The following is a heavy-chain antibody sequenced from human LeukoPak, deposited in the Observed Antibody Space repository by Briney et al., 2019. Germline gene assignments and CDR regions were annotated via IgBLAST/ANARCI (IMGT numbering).Heavy chain of an antibody. Sequence: ASVKVSCKASGGTFSSYAISWVRQAPGQGLEWMGGIIPIFGTANYAQKLQGRVTMTTDTSTSTAYMELRSLRSDDTAVYYCARAASTDYCSSTSCYMVPSAFDIWGQGTMVTVSS. J-gene: IGHJ3*02. CDR2: IIPIFGTA. CDR3: ARAASTDYCSSTSCYMVPSAFDI. D-gene: IGHD2-2*02. V-gene: IGHV1-69*05. CDR1: GGTFSSYA.